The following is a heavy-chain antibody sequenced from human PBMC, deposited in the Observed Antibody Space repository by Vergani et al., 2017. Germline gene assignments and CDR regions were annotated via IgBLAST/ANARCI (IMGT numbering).Heavy chain of an antibody. J-gene: IGHJ4*02. Sequence: QVQLQESGPGLVKPSQTLSLTCTVSGCSISSGGYYWSWIRQHPGKGLEWIGYIYYSGSTYYNPSLKSRVTISVDTSKNQFSLKLSSVTAADTAVYYCARGKVGATPLDYWGQGTLVTVSS. D-gene: IGHD1-26*01. V-gene: IGHV4-31*03. CDR3: ARGKVGATPLDY. CDR1: GCSISSGGYY. CDR2: IYYSGST.